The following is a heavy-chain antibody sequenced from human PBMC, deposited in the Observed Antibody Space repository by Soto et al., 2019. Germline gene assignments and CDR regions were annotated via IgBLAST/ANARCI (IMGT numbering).Heavy chain of an antibody. CDR1: GGSISSYY. Sequence: SETLSLTCTVSGGSISSYYWSWVRQPPGKGLDWIGYIYYSGSTNYNPSLKSRVTISVDTSKNQFSLKLSSVTAADTAIYYCARGVTIFGVVKVWFDPWGQGTLVTV. CDR2: IYYSGST. V-gene: IGHV4-59*01. J-gene: IGHJ5*02. D-gene: IGHD3-3*01. CDR3: ARGVTIFGVVKVWFDP.